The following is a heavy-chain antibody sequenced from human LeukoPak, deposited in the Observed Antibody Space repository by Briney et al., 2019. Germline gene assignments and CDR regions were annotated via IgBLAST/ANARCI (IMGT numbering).Heavy chain of an antibody. Sequence: GGSLRLSCAASGFTFSTYTMNWVRQAPGKGLEWVSGIYTGGTTYYTDSVKGRFTISRDNPNNTLYLQMHSLRAEDTAVYYCAREISRFGIWGQGTLVTVSS. CDR1: GFTFSTYT. D-gene: IGHD3-16*01. J-gene: IGHJ4*02. CDR2: IYTGGTT. CDR3: AREISRFGI. V-gene: IGHV3-66*01.